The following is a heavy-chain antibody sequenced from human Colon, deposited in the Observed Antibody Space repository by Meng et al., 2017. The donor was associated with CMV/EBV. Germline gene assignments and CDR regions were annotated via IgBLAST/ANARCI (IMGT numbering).Heavy chain of an antibody. CDR3: ARDWGYCSSTSCPWYWFDP. CDR1: GTYH. J-gene: IGHJ5*02. D-gene: IGHD2-2*01. Sequence: ASVKVSCKASGTYHMYWVPQAPGQGLEWMGWINPNSGGTNYAQKFQGRVTMTRDTSISTAYMELSRLRSDDTAVYYCARDWGYCSSTSCPWYWFDPWGQGTLVTVSS. CDR2: INPNSGGT. V-gene: IGHV1-2*02.